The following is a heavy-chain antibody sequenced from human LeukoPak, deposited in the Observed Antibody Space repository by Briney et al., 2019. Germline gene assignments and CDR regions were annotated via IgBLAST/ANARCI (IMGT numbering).Heavy chain of an antibody. J-gene: IGHJ4*02. CDR1: GYTFSDYY. CDR3: ARGGYYDSSGRGDY. CDR2: INANSGGT. V-gene: IGHV1-2*02. D-gene: IGHD3-22*01. Sequence: ASVKVSCKPSGYTFSDYYIHWVRQAPGQGLEWMGWINANSGGTHYAQKFQGRVTMTRDTSTSTVYMELSSLRSEDTAVYYCARGGYYDSSGRGDYWGQGTLVTVSS.